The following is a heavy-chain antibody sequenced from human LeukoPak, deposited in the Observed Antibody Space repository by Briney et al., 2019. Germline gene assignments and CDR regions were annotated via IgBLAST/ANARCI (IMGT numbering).Heavy chain of an antibody. CDR2: ISYDGSNK. V-gene: IGHV3-30-3*01. D-gene: IGHD2-2*02. J-gene: IGHJ4*02. CDR1: GFTFSSYA. CDR3: ARDYGVYCSSTSCYTYYFDY. Sequence: RRSLRLSCAASGFTFSSYAMHWVRQAPGKGLEWVAVISYDGSNKYYADSVKGRFTISRDNSKNTLYLQMNSLRAEDTAVYYCARDYGVYCSSTSCYTYYFDYWGQGTLVTVSS.